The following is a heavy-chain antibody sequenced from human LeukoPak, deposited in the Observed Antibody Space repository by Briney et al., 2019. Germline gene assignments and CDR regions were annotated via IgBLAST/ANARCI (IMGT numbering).Heavy chain of an antibody. V-gene: IGHV7-4-1*02. CDR1: GYTFTSYA. CDR3: ARAFLETYYYDSSGYDY. CDR2: INTNTGNP. Sequence: ASVKVSCKASGYTFTSYAMNWVRQAPGQGLEWMGWINTNTGNPTYAQGFTGRFVFSLDTSVSTAYLQISSLKAEDTAVYYCARAFLETYYYDSSGYDYWGQGTLVTVSS. D-gene: IGHD3-22*01. J-gene: IGHJ4*02.